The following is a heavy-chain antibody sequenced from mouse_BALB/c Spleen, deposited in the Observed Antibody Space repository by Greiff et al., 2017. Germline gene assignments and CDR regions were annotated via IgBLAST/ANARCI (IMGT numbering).Heavy chain of an antibody. V-gene: IGHV5-6-5*01. J-gene: IGHJ2*01. CDR1: GFTFSSYA. Sequence: EVKLVESGGGLVKPGGSLKLSCAASGFTFSSYAMSWVRQTPEKRLEWVASISSGGSTYYPDSVKGRFTISRDNARNILYLQMSSLRSEDTAMYYCARTYYGNHPDYWGQGTTLTVSS. CDR3: ARTYYGNHPDY. D-gene: IGHD2-10*01. CDR2: ISSGGST.